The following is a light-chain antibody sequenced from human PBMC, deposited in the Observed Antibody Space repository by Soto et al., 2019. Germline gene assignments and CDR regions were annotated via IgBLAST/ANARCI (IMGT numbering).Light chain of an antibody. V-gene: IGKV3-11*01. Sequence: EIVFTQSPATLSLSPGDRATLSCRASQSVNNYLGWYQQQPGQPPRLLIYDASKRATGVPARFSGSGSGTDFTLTISSLEPGDFAVYYCQQRGDWPRTFGQGTKVDIK. CDR3: QQRGDWPRT. J-gene: IGKJ1*01. CDR1: QSVNNY. CDR2: DAS.